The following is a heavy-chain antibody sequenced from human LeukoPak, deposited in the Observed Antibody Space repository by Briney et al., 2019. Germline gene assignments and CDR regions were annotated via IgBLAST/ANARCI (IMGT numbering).Heavy chain of an antibody. CDR1: GGSFSSGSYY. CDR2: IYYSGST. CDR3: ARDRVTTGVAYFDY. V-gene: IGHV4-61*01. Sequence: PSETLSLTCTVSGGSFSSGSYYWSWIRQPPGKGLEWLGYIYYSGSTNYNPSLKSRVTISVDTSKNQFSLKLSSVTAADTAVYYCARDRVTTGVAYFDYWGQGTLVTVSS. J-gene: IGHJ4*02. D-gene: IGHD4-23*01.